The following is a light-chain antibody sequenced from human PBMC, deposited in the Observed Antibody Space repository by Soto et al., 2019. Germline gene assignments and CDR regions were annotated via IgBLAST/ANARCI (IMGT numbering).Light chain of an antibody. J-gene: IGKJ1*01. CDR2: GAS. Sequence: EIVLTQSPGTLSLSPGERATLSCRASQSVSRSYLAWYQGKPGQAPRLLIYGASSRATGIPDRFSGSGSGTDFTLTISRLEPEDFAVYYCHQYGSPPWTFGQGTKVEI. CDR1: QSVSRSY. CDR3: HQYGSPPWT. V-gene: IGKV3-20*01.